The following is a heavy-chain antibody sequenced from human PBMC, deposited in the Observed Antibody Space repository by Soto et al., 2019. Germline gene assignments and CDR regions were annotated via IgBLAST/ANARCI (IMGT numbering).Heavy chain of an antibody. D-gene: IGHD2-21*02. CDR1: GASITDYF. J-gene: IGHJ4*02. Sequence: QVHLQESGPGLVKPSETLSLTCTVAGASITDYFWTWIRQPPGKGLEWIGYFYYGETTNKKSSLNSLFTVSEDTPKRQFSLTVTSVTTANTAVYYCARGTHCGTDCYWTLDFWGQGKMVTVSS. CDR2: FYYGETT. V-gene: IGHV4-59*01. CDR3: ARGTHCGTDCYWTLDF.